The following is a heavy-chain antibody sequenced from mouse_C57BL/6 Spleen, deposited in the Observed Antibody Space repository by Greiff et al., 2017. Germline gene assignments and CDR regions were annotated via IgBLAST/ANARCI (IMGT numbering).Heavy chain of an antibody. Sequence: QVQLQQPGAELVRPGSSVKLSCKASGYTFTSYWMDWVKQRPGQGLEWIGNIYPSDSETHYNQKFKDKATVTVDKSSSTAYIQLSSLTSADSAVYDCSRGDCGSSFYAMDYWGQGTSVTVSS. CDR3: SRGDCGSSFYAMDY. D-gene: IGHD1-1*01. CDR1: GYTFTSYW. J-gene: IGHJ4*01. CDR2: IYPSDSET. V-gene: IGHV1-61*01.